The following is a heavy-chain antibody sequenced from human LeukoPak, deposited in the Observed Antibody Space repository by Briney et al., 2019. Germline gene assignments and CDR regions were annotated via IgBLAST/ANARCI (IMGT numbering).Heavy chain of an antibody. CDR2: IYSGGST. J-gene: IGHJ4*02. Sequence: GGSRRLSCAASGFTVSSNYMSWVRQAPGKGLEWVSVIYSGGSTYYADSVKGRFTISRDNSKNTLYLQMNSLRAEGTAVYYCARGAPVAGSDYWGQGTLVTVSS. D-gene: IGHD6-19*01. V-gene: IGHV3-53*01. CDR3: ARGAPVAGSDY. CDR1: GFTVSSNY.